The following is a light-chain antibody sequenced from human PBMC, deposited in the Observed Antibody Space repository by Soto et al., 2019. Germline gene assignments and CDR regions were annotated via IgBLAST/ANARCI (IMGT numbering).Light chain of an antibody. V-gene: IGLV2-14*01. CDR2: EVR. J-gene: IGLJ1*01. CDR3: SSYRSSTTFV. Sequence: SGLTQPASVSGSPGQSITIACTGTSSDVGAYNYVSWYQQYPGRAPKVIIFEVRKRPSGVSTRFSGSKSGDTASLTISGLQAEDEADYYCSSYRSSTTFVFGTGTKV. CDR1: SSDVGAYNY.